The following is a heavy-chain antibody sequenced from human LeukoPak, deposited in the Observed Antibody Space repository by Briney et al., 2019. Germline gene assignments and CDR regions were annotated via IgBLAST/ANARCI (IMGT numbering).Heavy chain of an antibody. CDR2: ISGSGDRT. J-gene: IGHJ5*02. CDR1: GFTFSNYD. D-gene: IGHD4-11*01. Sequence: PGGSLRLSCAASGFTFSNYDMYWVRQAPGKGLEWVSGISGSGDRTYYADSVKGRFTISRDNSKNTMYLQMDSLRAEDTALYFCAITTTRNPFDPWGQGTLVTVSS. V-gene: IGHV3-23*01. CDR3: AITTTRNPFDP.